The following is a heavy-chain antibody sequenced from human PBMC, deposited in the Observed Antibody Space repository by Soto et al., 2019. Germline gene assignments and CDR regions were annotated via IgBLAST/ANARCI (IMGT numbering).Heavy chain of an antibody. V-gene: IGHV1-8*01. CDR2: MNPNSGNT. D-gene: IGHD3-3*01. Sequence: ASVKVSCKASGCTFTSYDINWVRQATGQGLEWMGWMNPNSGNTGYAQKFQGRVTMTRNTSISTAYMELSSLRSEDTAVYYCARGVAGFLEWLASLDPCGQGTMVPVYS. CDR3: ARGVAGFLEWLASLDP. J-gene: IGHJ5*02. CDR1: GCTFTSYD.